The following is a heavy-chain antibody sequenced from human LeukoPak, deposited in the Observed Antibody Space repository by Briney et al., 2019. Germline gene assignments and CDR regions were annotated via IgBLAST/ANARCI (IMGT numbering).Heavy chain of an antibody. Sequence: SETLSLTCAVYGGSFSGYYWSWIRQPPGKGLEWIGEINHSGSTNYNPSLKSRVTISVDTSKNQFSLKLSSVTAADTAVYYCARGFGHPYPRTYAGLYNWFDHWGQGTLVTVSS. D-gene: IGHD3/OR15-3a*01. CDR3: ARGFGHPYPRTYAGLYNWFDH. CDR2: INHSGST. CDR1: GGSFSGYY. V-gene: IGHV4-34*01. J-gene: IGHJ5*02.